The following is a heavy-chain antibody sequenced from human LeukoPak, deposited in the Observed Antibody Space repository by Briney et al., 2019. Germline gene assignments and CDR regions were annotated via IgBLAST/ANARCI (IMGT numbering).Heavy chain of an antibody. CDR3: ASTVGGSGTYYNDH. J-gene: IGHJ4*02. D-gene: IGHD3-10*01. Sequence: PGGSLRLSCAASGFTFRNYGMHWVRQAPGKGLEWVAIIWYDGSDKYYADSVKGRFTISRDNPKNTLYLQMNSLRVDDTAVYYCASTVGGSGTYYNDHWGQGTLVSVSS. CDR1: GFTFRNYG. V-gene: IGHV3-33*01. CDR2: IWYDGSDK.